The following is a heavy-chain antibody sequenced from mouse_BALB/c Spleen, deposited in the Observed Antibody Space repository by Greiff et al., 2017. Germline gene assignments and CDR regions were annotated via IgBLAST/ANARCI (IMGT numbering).Heavy chain of an antibody. CDR1: GFTFSDYY. J-gene: IGHJ2*01. CDR3: ARDYYGYGGGFDD. CDR2: ISDGGSYT. D-gene: IGHD1-2*01. V-gene: IGHV5-4*02. Sequence: EVQLVESGGGLVKPGGSLKLSCAASGFTFSDYYMYWVRQTPEKRLEWVATISDGGSYTYYPDSVKGRFTISRDNAKNNLYLQMSSLKSEDTAMYYCARDYYGYGGGFDDWGQGTTLTVSS.